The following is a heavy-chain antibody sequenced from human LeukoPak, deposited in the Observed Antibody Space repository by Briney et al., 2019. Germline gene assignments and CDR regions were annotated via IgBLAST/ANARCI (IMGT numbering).Heavy chain of an antibody. Sequence: ASVKVSCKASGYTFTMYQIHWVRQAPGQGLEWMGMINPSDGATTYAQRFQGRVTLIRDMSTTTVYMDLHSLRFEDTAVYLCAREQRGGLSGNLGGLFASYYTYYYMDVWGRGTTVTVSS. CDR3: AREQRGGLSGNLGGLFASYYTYYYMDV. CDR1: GYTFTMYQ. J-gene: IGHJ6*03. V-gene: IGHV1-46*01. CDR2: INPSDGAT. D-gene: IGHD1-26*01.